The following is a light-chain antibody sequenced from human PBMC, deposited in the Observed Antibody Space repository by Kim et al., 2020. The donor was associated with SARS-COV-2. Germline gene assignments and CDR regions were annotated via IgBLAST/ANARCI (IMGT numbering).Light chain of an antibody. Sequence: DIQMTQSPSSLSASVGDRVTITCRASQSITYLNWYQQKPGKAPKVLIYAASTLQGGVPSRFSGSGSGTDITLTISSLQPEDFATYYCQQSYSSLALTFGGGTKVDIK. CDR1: QSITY. CDR2: AAS. J-gene: IGKJ4*01. V-gene: IGKV1-39*01. CDR3: QQSYSSLALT.